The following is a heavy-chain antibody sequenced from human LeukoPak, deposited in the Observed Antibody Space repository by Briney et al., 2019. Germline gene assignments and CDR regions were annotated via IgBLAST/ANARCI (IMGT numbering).Heavy chain of an antibody. J-gene: IGHJ3*02. Sequence: GGSLRLSCVASGFTFSSYVMNWVRQTPGRGLEWVSSISGSGDSTFYADFVKGRFTTSRDNSKNTLYLQMNSLRAEDTAVYYCAKSRHYYDSSGYYYDDAFDIWGQGTMVTVSS. V-gene: IGHV3-23*01. CDR1: GFTFSSYV. CDR2: ISGSGDST. D-gene: IGHD3-22*01. CDR3: AKSRHYYDSSGYYYDDAFDI.